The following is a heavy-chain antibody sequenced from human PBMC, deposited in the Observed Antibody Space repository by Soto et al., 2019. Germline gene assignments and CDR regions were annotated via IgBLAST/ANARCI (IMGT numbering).Heavy chain of an antibody. Sequence: QVQLVESGGGVVQPGRSLRLSCAASGFTFSSYAMHWVRQAPGKGLEWVALISYDGSNKYYADSVKGRFTISRDNSKNTLYRQMNSLRAEDTAVYYCARDVARWGYIYGFDYWGQGTLVTVSS. J-gene: IGHJ4*02. CDR2: ISYDGSNK. V-gene: IGHV3-30-3*01. D-gene: IGHD3-16*01. CDR3: ARDVARWGYIYGFDY. CDR1: GFTFSSYA.